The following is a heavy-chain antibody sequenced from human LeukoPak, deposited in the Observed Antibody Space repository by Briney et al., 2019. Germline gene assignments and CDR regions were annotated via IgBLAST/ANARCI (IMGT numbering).Heavy chain of an antibody. CDR3: ARGYSTTWDDVGYIDY. CDR1: GGSISIYY. D-gene: IGHD2/OR15-2a*01. Sequence: PSETLSLTCTVSGGSISIYYWSWIRQPPGEGPEWIGYINYSGSTNYNPSLKSRVTISIDTSKNQFSLKLSSVTAADTAIYYCARGYSTTWDDVGYIDYWGQGSLVTVSS. V-gene: IGHV4-59*01. CDR2: INYSGST. J-gene: IGHJ4*02.